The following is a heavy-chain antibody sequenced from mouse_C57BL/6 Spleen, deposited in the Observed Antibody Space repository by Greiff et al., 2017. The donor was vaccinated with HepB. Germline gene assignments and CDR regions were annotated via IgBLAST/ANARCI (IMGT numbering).Heavy chain of an antibody. CDR2: INPNNGGT. Sequence: EVQLQQSGPELVKPGASVKISCKASGYTFTDYYMNWVKQSHGKSLEWIGDINPNNGGTSYNQKFKGKATLTVDKSSSTAYMELRSLTSEDSAVYYCASHYYGSRDWYFDVWGTGTTVTVSS. CDR1: GYTFTDYY. J-gene: IGHJ1*03. CDR3: ASHYYGSRDWYFDV. D-gene: IGHD1-1*01. V-gene: IGHV1-26*01.